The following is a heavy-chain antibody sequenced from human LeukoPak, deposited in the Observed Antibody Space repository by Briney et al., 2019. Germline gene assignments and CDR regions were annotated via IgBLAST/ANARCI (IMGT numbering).Heavy chain of an antibody. D-gene: IGHD5-12*01. Sequence: PSETLSLTCTVSGGSISSYYWSWIRQPPGKGLEWIGYIYYSGSTNYNPSLKSRVTISVDTSKNQFSLKLSSVTAADTAVYYCATSSGYARDYYGMDVWGQGTTVTVSS. CDR3: ATSSGYARDYYGMDV. CDR2: IYYSGST. J-gene: IGHJ6*02. CDR1: GGSISSYY. V-gene: IGHV4-59*08.